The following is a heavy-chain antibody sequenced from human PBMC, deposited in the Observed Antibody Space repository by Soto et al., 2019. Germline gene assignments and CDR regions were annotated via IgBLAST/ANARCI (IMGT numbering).Heavy chain of an antibody. J-gene: IGHJ4*02. CDR2: ISAHNGNT. CDR3: ARGRYGDY. V-gene: IGHV1-18*01. CDR1: GYAFTTYG. Sequence: QVHLVQSGAEVKKPGASVKVSCKGSGYAFTTYGITWVRQAPGQGLEWMGWISAHNGNTNDAQKLQGRVTVTRDTSTSTAYMELRRLISDDTVVYYCARGRYGDYWGQGALVTVSS. D-gene: IGHD1-1*01.